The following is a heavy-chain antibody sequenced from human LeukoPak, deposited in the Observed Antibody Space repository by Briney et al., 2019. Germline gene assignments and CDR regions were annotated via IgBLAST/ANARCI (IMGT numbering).Heavy chain of an antibody. D-gene: IGHD6-13*01. CDR1: GFTFSSYW. Sequence: GGSLRLSCAASGFTFSSYWMSWVRQAPGKGLEWVANIKQDGSEKYYVDSVKGRFTISRDNAKNSLYLQMNSLRAEDTAVYYCARERAAASEVDDAFDIWGQGTMVTVSS. J-gene: IGHJ3*02. CDR2: IKQDGSEK. V-gene: IGHV3-7*01. CDR3: ARERAAASEVDDAFDI.